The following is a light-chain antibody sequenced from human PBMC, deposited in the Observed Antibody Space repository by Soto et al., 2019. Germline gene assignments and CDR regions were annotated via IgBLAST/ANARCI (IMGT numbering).Light chain of an antibody. Sequence: QSVLIQPPSVSGAPGQTVTISCSGSSSNIGDNAVTWYQQVPGKAPRLLIYYDDLLPSGVSDRFSGSKSGTSASLAISGLQREDEADYYCAARDDRLNGRVFGGGTKLTVL. CDR3: AARDDRLNGRV. J-gene: IGLJ2*01. CDR1: SSNIGDNA. V-gene: IGLV1-36*01. CDR2: YDD.